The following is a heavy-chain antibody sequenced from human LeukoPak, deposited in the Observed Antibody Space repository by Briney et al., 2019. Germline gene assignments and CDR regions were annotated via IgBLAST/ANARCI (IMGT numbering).Heavy chain of an antibody. CDR1: GYTFTSYG. D-gene: IGHD5-24*01. Sequence: GSVKVSCKASGYTFTSYGISWVRQAPGQGLEWMGWISAYNGNTNYAQKLQGRVTMTTDTSTSTAYMELRSLRSDDTAVYYCARDQDRRDGYNLGYWGQGTLVTVSS. CDR3: ARDQDRRDGYNLGY. CDR2: ISAYNGNT. J-gene: IGHJ4*02. V-gene: IGHV1-18*01.